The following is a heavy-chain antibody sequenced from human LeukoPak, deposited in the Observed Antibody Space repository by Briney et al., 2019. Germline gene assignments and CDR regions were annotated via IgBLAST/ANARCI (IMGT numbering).Heavy chain of an antibody. J-gene: IGHJ4*02. V-gene: IGHV3-66*01. Sequence: GRSLRLSCAASGFTVSSNYMSWVRQAPGKGLEWVSVIYSGGTTYYADSVKGRFTVSRDNSKNMLYIQMNSLRAEDTAVYYCARGYSSGWHYFDSWGQGTLVTVSS. CDR2: IYSGGTT. CDR3: ARGYSSGWHYFDS. D-gene: IGHD6-19*01. CDR1: GFTVSSNY.